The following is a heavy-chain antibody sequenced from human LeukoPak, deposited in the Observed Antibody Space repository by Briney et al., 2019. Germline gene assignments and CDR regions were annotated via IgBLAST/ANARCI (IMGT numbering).Heavy chain of an antibody. CDR3: ARAPYGSGRYYMDLDS. Sequence: SETLSLTCTVSGGTINSYYWSWIRQPAGKGLEWIGRIYSSGSTNYNPSLKSRVTMSVDTSKKQFSLKLSSVTAADTAVYYCARAPYGSGRYYMDLDSWGQGTLVTVSS. J-gene: IGHJ4*02. CDR1: GGTINSYY. D-gene: IGHD3-10*01. CDR2: IYSSGST. V-gene: IGHV4-4*07.